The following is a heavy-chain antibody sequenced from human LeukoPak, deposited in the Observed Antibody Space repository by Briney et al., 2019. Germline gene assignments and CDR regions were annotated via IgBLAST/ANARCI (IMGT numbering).Heavy chain of an antibody. CDR1: GYTFTSCG. J-gene: IGHJ4*02. Sequence: ASVKVSCKASGYTFTSCGISWVRQAPGQGLEWMGWISAYNGNTNYAQKLQGRVTMTTDTSTSTAYMELRSLRSDDTAVYYCARGATYYYDSSGYYFDYWGQGTLVTVSS. CDR3: ARGATYYYDSSGYYFDY. V-gene: IGHV1-18*01. CDR2: ISAYNGNT. D-gene: IGHD3-22*01.